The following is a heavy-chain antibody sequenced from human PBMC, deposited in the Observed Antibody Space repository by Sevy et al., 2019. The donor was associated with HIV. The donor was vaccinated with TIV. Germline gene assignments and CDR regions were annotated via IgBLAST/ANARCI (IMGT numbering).Heavy chain of an antibody. Sequence: GGSLRLSCTASGFNFISYVISWVRQTPGQGLEWVSSISSSGGFTYYADSVKGRFTISRDNSKNSVDLQINSLRADDTAVYFCAKEESGVYFWGQGTLVTVSS. J-gene: IGHJ4*02. D-gene: IGHD2-8*01. CDR3: AKEESGVYF. CDR2: ISSSGGFT. V-gene: IGHV3-23*01. CDR1: GFNFISYV.